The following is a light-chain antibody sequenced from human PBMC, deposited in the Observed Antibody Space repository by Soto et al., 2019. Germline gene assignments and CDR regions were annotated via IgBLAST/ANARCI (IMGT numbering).Light chain of an antibody. CDR3: QQYEAVVT. J-gene: IGKJ1*01. Sequence: EIVLTQSPATLSLSPGERATLSCRASQTVRNNLAWYQQRPGQAPRLLIYDASSRATGIPDRFSGSGSGTDFTLTICRLEPEDVAVYYCQQYEAVVTFGQGTKVEI. CDR1: QTVRNN. V-gene: IGKV3-20*01. CDR2: DAS.